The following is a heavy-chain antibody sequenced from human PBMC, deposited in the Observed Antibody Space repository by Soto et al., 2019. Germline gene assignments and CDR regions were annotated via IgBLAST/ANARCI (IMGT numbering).Heavy chain of an antibody. Sequence: PGGSLRLSCAASGFTFSSYSMNWVRQAPGKGLEWVSYISSSSSTIYYADSVKGRFTISRDNAKNSLYLQMNSLRDEDTAVYYCARDYYDSSGYPPYYFDYWGQGTLVTVSS. J-gene: IGHJ4*02. V-gene: IGHV3-48*02. CDR3: ARDYYDSSGYPPYYFDY. CDR1: GFTFSSYS. CDR2: ISSSSSTI. D-gene: IGHD3-22*01.